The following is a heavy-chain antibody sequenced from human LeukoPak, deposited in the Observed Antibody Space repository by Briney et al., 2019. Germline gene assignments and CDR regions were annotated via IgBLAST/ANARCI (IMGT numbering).Heavy chain of an antibody. CDR2: IIPIFGTA. V-gene: IGHV1-69*05. D-gene: IGHD3-22*01. J-gene: IGHJ4*02. CDR1: GGTFSSYA. CDR3: ASTSPRGDSSGYYYVD. Sequence: SVKVSCKASGGTFSSYAISWVRQAPGQGLEWMGGIIPIFGTANYAQKFQGRVTITTDESTSTAYMELSSLRSEDTAVYYCASTSPRGDSSGYYYVDWGQGTVVTVSS.